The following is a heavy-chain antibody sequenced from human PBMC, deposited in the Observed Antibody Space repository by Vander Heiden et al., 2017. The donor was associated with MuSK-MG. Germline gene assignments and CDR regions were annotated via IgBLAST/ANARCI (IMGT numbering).Heavy chain of an antibody. Sequence: EVQLVESGGGLVKPGGSLRPSCVASGFTFNTYTVNWVRQAPGKGLEWVSSISSSSTIIYYADSVKGRFTISRDNAKNSLYLQMNSLRPEDTSVYYCARAIKMEPTGWYFFDTWGQGTQVTVSS. CDR3: ARAIKMEPTGWYFFDT. J-gene: IGHJ4*02. D-gene: IGHD6-19*01. V-gene: IGHV3-21*02. CDR2: ISSSSTII. CDR1: GFTFNTYT.